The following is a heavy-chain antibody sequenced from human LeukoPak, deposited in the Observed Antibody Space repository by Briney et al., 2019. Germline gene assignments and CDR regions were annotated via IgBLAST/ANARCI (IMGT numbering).Heavy chain of an antibody. J-gene: IGHJ3*01. D-gene: IGHD5-24*01. V-gene: IGHV1-2*02. CDR1: GYSFTDYY. CDR3: ARDFPGDGYNSAYDV. CDR2: IYPSTAVT. Sequence: ASVKVSCKASGYSFTDYYIHWVRQAPGQGLEWMGYIYPSTAVTTDAQQFQGRITMTRDTSINTAYMEMSSLTSDDTAVYYCARDFPGDGYNSAYDVWGQGTMVTVSS.